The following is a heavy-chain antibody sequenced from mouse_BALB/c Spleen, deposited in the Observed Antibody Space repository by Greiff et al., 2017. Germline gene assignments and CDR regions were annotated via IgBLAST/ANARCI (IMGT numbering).Heavy chain of an antibody. J-gene: IGHJ2*01. CDR2: IDPANGNT. CDR3: ARQLGLGDYFDY. Sequence: EVKLMESGAELVKPGASVKLSCTASGFNIKDTYMHWVKQRPEQGLEWIGRIDPANGNTKYDPKFQGKATITADTSSNTAYLQLSSLTSEDTAVYYCARQLGLGDYFDYWGQGTTLTVSA. CDR1: GFNIKDTY. D-gene: IGHD3-1*01. V-gene: IGHV14-3*02.